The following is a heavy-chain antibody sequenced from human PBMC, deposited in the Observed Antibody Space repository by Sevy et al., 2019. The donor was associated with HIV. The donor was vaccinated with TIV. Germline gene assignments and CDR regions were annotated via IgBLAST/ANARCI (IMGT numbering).Heavy chain of an antibody. J-gene: IGHJ6*02. Sequence: SETLSLTCGVSNFSISSGYYWGWIRQTPGKGLEWIGNTYHGGSTYYNPSLKSRVAISVDTSTNKLSLWLSSVTAADTAVYYCARQSGGDRLDYYGMDVWGQGTTVTVSS. CDR1: NFSISSGYY. D-gene: IGHD2-21*02. CDR2: TYHGGST. CDR3: ARQSGGDRLDYYGMDV. V-gene: IGHV4-38-2*01.